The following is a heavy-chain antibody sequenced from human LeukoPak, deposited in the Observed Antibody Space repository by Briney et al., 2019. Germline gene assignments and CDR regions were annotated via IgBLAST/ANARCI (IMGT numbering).Heavy chain of an antibody. V-gene: IGHV3-23*01. D-gene: IGHD3-3*01. CDR3: ARGYDLNYYYYYMDV. Sequence: GGSLRLSCAASGFTFSSYAMSWVRQAPGKGLEWVSAISGSGGSTYYADSVKGRFTISRDNAKNSLYLQMNSLRAEDTAVYYCARGYDLNYYYYYMDVWGKGTTVTVSS. CDR1: GFTFSSYA. J-gene: IGHJ6*03. CDR2: ISGSGGST.